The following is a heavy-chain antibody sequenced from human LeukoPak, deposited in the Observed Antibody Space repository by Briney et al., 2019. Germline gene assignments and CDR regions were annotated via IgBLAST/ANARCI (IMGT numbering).Heavy chain of an antibody. J-gene: IGHJ5*02. V-gene: IGHV3-74*01. D-gene: IGHD1-26*01. CDR1: GFPFSSYA. CDR3: ARAQVGAPTDL. Sequence: PGGSLRLSCAASGFPFSSYAMYWVRQAPGKGLVWVARILGDGANISYADSVSGPSTLSRDHAKDTLCIRMNRLRPKDTAMYYCARAQVGAPTDLWGQGTLVTVSS. CDR2: ILGDGANI.